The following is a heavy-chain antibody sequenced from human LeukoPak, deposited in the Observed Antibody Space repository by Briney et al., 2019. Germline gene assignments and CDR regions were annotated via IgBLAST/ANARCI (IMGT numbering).Heavy chain of an antibody. CDR2: IYYSGST. J-gene: IGHJ3*02. CDR1: GGSISSYY. D-gene: IGHD3-10*01. V-gene: IGHV4-39*07. Sequence: SETLSLTCTVSGGSISSYYWGWIRQPPGKGLEWIGSIYYSGSTYYNPSLKSRVTISVDTSKNQFSLKLSSVTAADTAVYYCARDSSGAGNAFDIWGQGTVVTVSS. CDR3: ARDSSGAGNAFDI.